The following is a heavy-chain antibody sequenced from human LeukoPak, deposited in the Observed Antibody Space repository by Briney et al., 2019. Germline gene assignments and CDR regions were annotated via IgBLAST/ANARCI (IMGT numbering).Heavy chain of an antibody. Sequence: ASVKVSCKASGYTFTSYGISWVRQAPGQGLEWMGWISAYNGNTNYAQKLQGRVTMTTGTSTSTAYMELRSLRSDDTAVYYCARGAGSSWDVNWFDPWGQGTLVTVSS. J-gene: IGHJ5*02. CDR1: GYTFTSYG. D-gene: IGHD6-13*01. V-gene: IGHV1-18*01. CDR2: ISAYNGNT. CDR3: ARGAGSSWDVNWFDP.